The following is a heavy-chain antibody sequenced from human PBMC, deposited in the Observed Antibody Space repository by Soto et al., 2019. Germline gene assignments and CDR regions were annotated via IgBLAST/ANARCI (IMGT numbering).Heavy chain of an antibody. CDR3: AIIAAAVSQDAFDI. D-gene: IGHD6-13*01. Sequence: SVKVSCKASGGTFSSYAISWVRQAPGQGLEWMGGIIPIFGTANYAQKFQGRVTITADESTSTAYMELSSLRSEDTAVYYCAIIAAAVSQDAFDIWGQGTMVTVSS. J-gene: IGHJ3*02. V-gene: IGHV1-69*13. CDR2: IIPIFGTA. CDR1: GGTFSSYA.